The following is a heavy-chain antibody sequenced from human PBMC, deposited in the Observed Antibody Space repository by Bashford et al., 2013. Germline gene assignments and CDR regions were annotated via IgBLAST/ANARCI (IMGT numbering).Heavy chain of an antibody. J-gene: IGHJ6*02. CDR3: ARIGGTSWYALGQSYYYGMDV. D-gene: IGHD2-2*01. CDR2: IYPGDSDT. V-gene: IGHV5-51*01. Sequence: WVRQMPGKGLEWMGIIYPGDSDTRYSPSFQGQVTISVDKSISTAYLQWSGLKASDTAMYYCARIGGTSWYALGQSYYYGMDVWGQGTTVTVSS.